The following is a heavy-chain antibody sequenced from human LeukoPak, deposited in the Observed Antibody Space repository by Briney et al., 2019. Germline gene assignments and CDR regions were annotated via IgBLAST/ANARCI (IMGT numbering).Heavy chain of an antibody. CDR1: GFTFSSYG. D-gene: IGHD6-19*01. CDR3: AREGYSSGWYYFDY. V-gene: IGHV3-33*01. J-gene: IGHJ4*02. Sequence: GGSLRLSCAASGFTFSSYGMHWVRQAPGKGLEWGAVIWYDGSNKYYADSVKGRFTISRDNSKNTLYLQMNSLRAEDTAVYYCAREGYSSGWYYFDYWGQGTLVTVSS. CDR2: IWYDGSNK.